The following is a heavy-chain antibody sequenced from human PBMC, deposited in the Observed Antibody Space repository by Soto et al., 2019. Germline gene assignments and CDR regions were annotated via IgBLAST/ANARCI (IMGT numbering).Heavy chain of an antibody. CDR1: AGSISSYY. CDR2: IYYSGSI. Sequence: SETLSLTCTVSAGSISSYYWSWIRQPPGKGLEWIGYIYYSGSINYNPSLKSRVIISVDTSKSQFSLKLSSVTAADTAVYYCARGVDRQWADYWGQGTLVTVSS. D-gene: IGHD6-19*01. J-gene: IGHJ4*02. V-gene: IGHV4-59*01. CDR3: ARGVDRQWADY.